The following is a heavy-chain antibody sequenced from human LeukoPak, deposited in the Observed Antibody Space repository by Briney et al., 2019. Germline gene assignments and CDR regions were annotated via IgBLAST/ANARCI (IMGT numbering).Heavy chain of an antibody. V-gene: IGHV4-59*01. Sequence: SETLSLTCFVSGGSISTYYWSWIRQPPGKGLGWIGYNYNRGTTAYNPSLKSRVTISVDRSKNQFSLSLTSVTAADTAFYYCAREKASAGPHFEHWGRGILVTVSS. CDR1: GGSISTYY. CDR3: AREKASAGPHFEH. D-gene: IGHD6-13*01. CDR2: NYNRGTT. J-gene: IGHJ4*02.